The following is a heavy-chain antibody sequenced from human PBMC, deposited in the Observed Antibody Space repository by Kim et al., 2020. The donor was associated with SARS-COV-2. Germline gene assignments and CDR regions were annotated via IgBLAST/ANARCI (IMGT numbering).Heavy chain of an antibody. V-gene: IGHV4-31*03. CDR1: GGYLTSGGYY. CDR3: AGGNTYGWCLSWY. D-gene: IGHD6-19*01. J-gene: IGHJ2*01. Sequence: SETLSLTCTVSGGYLTSGGYYWSWIRQHPGKGLEWIGYIYDSERSHYSPSLKSRVTMSVDTSNQFSLNLNFVTAADTAVYYGAGGNTYGWCLSWY. CDR2: IYDSERS.